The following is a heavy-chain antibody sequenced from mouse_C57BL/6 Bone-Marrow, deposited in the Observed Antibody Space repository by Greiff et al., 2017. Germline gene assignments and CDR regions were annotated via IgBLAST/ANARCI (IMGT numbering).Heavy chain of an antibody. Sequence: EVQGVESGPELVKPGASVKISCKASGYSFTGYYMNWVKQSPEKSLEWIGEINPSTGGTTSNQKFKAKATLTVDKYASTAYMHLKSLTSEDSAVYYCARRGSPYWYFDVWGTGTTVTVSS. CDR2: INPSTGGT. J-gene: IGHJ1*03. CDR3: ARRGSPYWYFDV. CDR1: GYSFTGYY. V-gene: IGHV1-42*01.